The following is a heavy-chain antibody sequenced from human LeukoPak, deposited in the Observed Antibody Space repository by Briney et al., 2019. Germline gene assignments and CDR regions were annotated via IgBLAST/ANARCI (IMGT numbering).Heavy chain of an antibody. D-gene: IGHD1-26*01. J-gene: IGHJ4*02. V-gene: IGHV4-61*02. CDR3: ARTGIVGATRLFDY. Sequence: SETLSLTCTVSGGSISSGSYYWSWIRQPAGKGLEWIGRIYTSGSTNYNPSLKSRVTISVDKSKNQFSLKLSSVTAADTAVYYCARTGIVGATRLFDYWGQGTLVTVSS. CDR1: GGSISSGSYY. CDR2: IYTSGST.